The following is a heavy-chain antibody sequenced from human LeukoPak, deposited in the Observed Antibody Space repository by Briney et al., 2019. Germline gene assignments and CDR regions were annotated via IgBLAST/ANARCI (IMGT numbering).Heavy chain of an antibody. Sequence: GGALRLSCAASGFTFSPYAMHWVRLAPGKGGEGVAVIRSDATTTQYADSVKGRFTISRDNSQNTVSLQMDSLRPEDTAVYYCTRNTGSHVGPGDFWGQGTLVTVSS. CDR1: GFTFSPYA. CDR3: TRNTGSHVGPGDF. V-gene: IGHV3-30*04. D-gene: IGHD1-26*01. J-gene: IGHJ4*02. CDR2: IRSDATTT.